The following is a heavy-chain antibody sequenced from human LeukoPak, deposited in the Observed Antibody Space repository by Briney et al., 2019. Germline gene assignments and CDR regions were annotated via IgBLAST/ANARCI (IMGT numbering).Heavy chain of an antibody. D-gene: IGHD1-7*01. CDR1: GGSFSGYY. CDR2: INHSGST. Sequence: SETLSLTCAVYGGSFSGYYWSWIRQPPGKGLEWIGEINHSGSTNYNPSLKSRVTISVDTSKNQFSLKLSSVTAADTAVYYCARGRELSTFDYWSQGTLVTVSS. J-gene: IGHJ4*02. V-gene: IGHV4-34*01. CDR3: ARGRELSTFDY.